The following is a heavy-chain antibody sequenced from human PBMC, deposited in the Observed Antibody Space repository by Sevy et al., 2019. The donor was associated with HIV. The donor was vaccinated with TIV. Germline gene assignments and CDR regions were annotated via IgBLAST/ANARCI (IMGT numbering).Heavy chain of an antibody. D-gene: IGHD1-26*01. V-gene: IGHV3-21*01. CDR1: GFSFSSYS. CDR3: ARWDADRRWYFDY. Sequence: GGSLRLSCAACGFSFSSYSMNWVRQAPGKGLEWASSISSSSSYIYYTDSVKGRFTISRDKAKNSLYLQMNSLRAEDTAVYYCARWDADRRWYFDYWGQGTLVTVSS. CDR2: ISSSSSYI. J-gene: IGHJ4*02.